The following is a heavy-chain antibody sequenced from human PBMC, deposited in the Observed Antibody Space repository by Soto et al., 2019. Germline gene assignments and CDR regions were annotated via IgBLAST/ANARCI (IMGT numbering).Heavy chain of an antibody. CDR1: GGSISSGDYF. D-gene: IGHD2-2*01. Sequence: PSETLSLTWTGSGGSISSGDYFGCWIRQSPGKGLEWIGYISSIGSTYYNPSLKSRVSVSRDTSKNQFSLKLSSVTTTDTAVYYCARCLVSRPYYYHGMYVRGQRTTVTGS. J-gene: IGHJ6*02. CDR3: ARCLVSRPYYYHGMYV. CDR2: ISSIGST. V-gene: IGHV4-30-4*01.